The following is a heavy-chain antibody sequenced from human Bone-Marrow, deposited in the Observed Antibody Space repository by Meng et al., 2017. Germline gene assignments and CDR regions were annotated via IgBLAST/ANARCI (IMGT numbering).Heavy chain of an antibody. D-gene: IGHD6-19*01. CDR1: GFTFSSYA. CDR2: ISGSGGST. CDR3: ARGGLAVAGIDAFDI. Sequence: GESLKISCAASGFTFSSYAMSWVRQAPGKGLEWVSAISGSGGSTYYADSVKGRFTISRDNSKNTLYLQMNSLRAEDTAVYYCARGGLAVAGIDAFDIWGQGTMVTVSS. J-gene: IGHJ3*02. V-gene: IGHV3-23*01.